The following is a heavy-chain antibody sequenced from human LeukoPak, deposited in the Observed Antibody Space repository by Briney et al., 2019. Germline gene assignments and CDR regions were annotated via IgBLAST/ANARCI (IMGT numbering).Heavy chain of an antibody. CDR1: GGSFSGYY. CDR2: INHSGST. V-gene: IGHV4-34*01. J-gene: IGHJ6*03. D-gene: IGHD6-6*01. Sequence: SETLSLTCAVYGGSFSGYYWSWIRQPPGKGLEWIGEINHSGSTNYNPSLKSRVTISVDTSKNQFSLKLSSVTAADTAVYYCARGRGIAARHNYYYYYYTDVWGKGTTVTVSS. CDR3: ARGRGIAARHNYYYYYYTDV.